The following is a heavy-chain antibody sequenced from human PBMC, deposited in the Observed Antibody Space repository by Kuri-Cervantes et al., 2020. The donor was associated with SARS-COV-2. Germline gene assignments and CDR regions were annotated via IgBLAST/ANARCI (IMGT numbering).Heavy chain of an antibody. V-gene: IGHV3-23*01. CDR1: GFTFSSYA. D-gene: IGHD2-15*01. CDR2: ISGSGSSP. CDR3: AVVAATGYFQH. Sequence: GESLKISCAASGFTFSSYAMSWVRRAPGKGLEWVSAISGSGSSPFYTDSVKGRFTISKDNSKNTLYVQMNSLRAEDTAVYYCAVVAATGYFQHWGQGTLVTVSS. J-gene: IGHJ1*01.